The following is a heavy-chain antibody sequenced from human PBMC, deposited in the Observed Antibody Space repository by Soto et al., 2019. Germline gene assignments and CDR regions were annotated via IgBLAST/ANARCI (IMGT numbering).Heavy chain of an antibody. CDR3: ARDKRDLRFLEWSYYFDY. Sequence: PGESLKISCAASGFTFSSCAMHWVRQAPGKGLEWVAVISYDGSNKYYADSVKGRFTVSRDNSKNTLYLQVNSLRAEDTAVYYCARDKRDLRFLEWSYYFDYWGQGTLVTVS. CDR1: GFTFSSCA. CDR2: ISYDGSNK. V-gene: IGHV3-30-3*01. J-gene: IGHJ4*02. D-gene: IGHD3-3*01.